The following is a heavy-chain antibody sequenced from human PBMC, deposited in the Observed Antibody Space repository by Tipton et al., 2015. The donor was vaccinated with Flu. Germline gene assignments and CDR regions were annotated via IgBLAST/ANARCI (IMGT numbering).Heavy chain of an antibody. D-gene: IGHD3-10*01. V-gene: IGHV3-7*01. J-gene: IGHJ4*02. CDR3: ARGLYASGSY. Sequence: SLRLSCAASPFTFSNFWLHWVRQAPGKGLEWVANINPDGSKIYSVDSVKGRFTISRDNIENSLYLQMNSLRPEDTAVYYCARGLYASGSYWGQGTLVTVSS. CDR2: INPDGSKI. CDR1: PFTFSNFW.